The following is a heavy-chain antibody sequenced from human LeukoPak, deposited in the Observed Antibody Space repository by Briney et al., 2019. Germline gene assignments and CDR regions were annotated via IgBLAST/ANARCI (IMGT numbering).Heavy chain of an antibody. CDR3: AGETNAYYYGSGSSN. J-gene: IGHJ4*02. CDR1: GGTFSSYA. Sequence: GASVKVSCKASGGTFSSYAISWVRQAPGQGLEWMGGIIPIFGTANYAQKFQGRVTITADKSTSTAYMELSSLRSEDTAVYYCAGETNAYYYGSGSSNWGQGTLVTVSS. D-gene: IGHD3-10*01. V-gene: IGHV1-69*06. CDR2: IIPIFGTA.